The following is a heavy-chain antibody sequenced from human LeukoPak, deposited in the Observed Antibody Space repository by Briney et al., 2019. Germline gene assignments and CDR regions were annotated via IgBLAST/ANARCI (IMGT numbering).Heavy chain of an antibody. CDR3: ARDQIGEGNFDY. D-gene: IGHD3-16*01. V-gene: IGHV4-59*12. CDR2: IYYSGST. Sequence: SETLSLTCTVSGGSISSYYWSWIRQPPGKGLEWIGYIYYSGSTNYNPSLKSRVTISVDTSKNQFSLKLSSVTAADTAVYYCARDQIGEGNFDYWGQGTLVTVSS. CDR1: GGSISSYY. J-gene: IGHJ4*02.